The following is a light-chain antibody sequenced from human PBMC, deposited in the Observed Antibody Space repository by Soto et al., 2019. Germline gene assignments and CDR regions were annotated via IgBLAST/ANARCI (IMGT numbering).Light chain of an antibody. CDR1: QSINNY. CDR3: QQRENWSLT. CDR2: DAS. Sequence: EIVLTQSPATLSLSPGERATLSCRASQSINNYLAWYQQKPGQAPRLLIFDASNRATGIPARFSGSGSGTDFTLTISSLDPEHFAVYYCQQRENWSLTFGGGTKVEIK. J-gene: IGKJ4*01. V-gene: IGKV3-11*01.